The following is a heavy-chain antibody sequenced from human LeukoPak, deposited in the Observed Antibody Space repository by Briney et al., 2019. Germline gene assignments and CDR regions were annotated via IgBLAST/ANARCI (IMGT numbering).Heavy chain of an antibody. CDR3: ARDLPPFDY. CDR1: GGSISSYY. Sequence: SETLSLTCTVSGGSISSYYWSWIRQPPGKGLEWIGYILYTGGTNYNPSLKSRVTMSVDTSNNQFSLNLSSVTAADTAVYYCARDLPPFDYWGQGTLVTVSS. V-gene: IGHV4-59*01. J-gene: IGHJ4*02. CDR2: ILYTGGT.